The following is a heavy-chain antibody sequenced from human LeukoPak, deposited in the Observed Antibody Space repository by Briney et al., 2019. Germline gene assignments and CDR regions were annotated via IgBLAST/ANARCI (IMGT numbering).Heavy chain of an antibody. CDR1: GGSISTYY. J-gene: IGHJ3*02. CDR2: IYYSGST. Sequence: SETLSLTCAVSGGSISTYYWSWIRQPPGKGLEWIGYIYYSGSTNYKPSLKSRVSISADTAKNQFSLKLSSVTAADTAVYYCARQRGSYGGYDNDAFNIWGQGTMVTVSS. V-gene: IGHV4-59*08. CDR3: ARQRGSYGGYDNDAFNI. D-gene: IGHD5-12*01.